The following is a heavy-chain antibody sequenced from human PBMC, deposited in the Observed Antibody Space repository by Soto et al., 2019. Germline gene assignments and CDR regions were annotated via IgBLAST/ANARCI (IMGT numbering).Heavy chain of an antibody. V-gene: IGHV4-30-4*01. Sequence: SETLSLTCTVSGGSISGGDYYWSWIRQPPGKGLAWIGYIYYSGGTYYNPSLKSRVTISVDTSKNQFSLKLSSVTAADTAVYYCARDRVGYSSSPFRGMDVWGQGTTVTVSS. D-gene: IGHD6-13*01. CDR1: GGSISGGDYY. J-gene: IGHJ6*02. CDR2: IYYSGGT. CDR3: ARDRVGYSSSPFRGMDV.